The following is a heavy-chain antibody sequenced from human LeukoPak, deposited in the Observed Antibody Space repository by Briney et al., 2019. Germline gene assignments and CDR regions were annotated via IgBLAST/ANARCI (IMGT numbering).Heavy chain of an antibody. CDR3: VRGSSGTAVRGVSWAGFDP. D-gene: IGHD3-10*01. Sequence: RRSLRLSCVASGFTLSSYWMTWVRQAPGKGLEWVANIKPDGSEKYFVDSVRGRFTISRDNVINSLYLHMNSLRDDDTAVYYCVRGSSGTAVRGVSWAGFDPWGQGTLVTVSS. V-gene: IGHV3-7*05. J-gene: IGHJ5*02. CDR2: IKPDGSEK. CDR1: GFTLSSYW.